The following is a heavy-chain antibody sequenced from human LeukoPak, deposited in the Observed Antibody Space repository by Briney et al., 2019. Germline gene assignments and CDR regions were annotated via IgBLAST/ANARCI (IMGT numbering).Heavy chain of an antibody. D-gene: IGHD3-22*01. V-gene: IGHV3-30*03. CDR1: GFTFSSYG. CDR3: ATLGGGYCYDSSGYFFDY. CDR2: ISYDGSNK. J-gene: IGHJ4*02. Sequence: PGRSLRLSCAASGFTFSSYGMHWVRQAPGKGLEWVAVISYDGSNKYYADSVEGRFTISRDNSKNTLYLQMNSLRPEDTAVYYCATLGGGYCYDSSGYFFDYWGQGTLVTVSS.